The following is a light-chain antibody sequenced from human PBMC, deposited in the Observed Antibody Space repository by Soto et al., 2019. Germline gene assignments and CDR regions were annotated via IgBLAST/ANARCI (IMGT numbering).Light chain of an antibody. CDR3: QQYSTSLYT. CDR1: QSVSSSY. CDR2: ATF. Sequence: EIVLTQSPDTLSLSPGDRATLSCRASQSVSSSYLAWYQQKPGQAPRLLIYATFSRATGIPDRFSGRGSGTDFTLTISILEPEDFAVYYCQQYSTSLYTFGQGTKVAIK. J-gene: IGKJ2*01. V-gene: IGKV3-20*01.